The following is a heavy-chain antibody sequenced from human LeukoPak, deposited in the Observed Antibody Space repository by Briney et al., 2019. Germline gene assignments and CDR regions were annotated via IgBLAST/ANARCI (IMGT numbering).Heavy chain of an antibody. CDR3: AREVMGRYFDY. CDR1: GFTFSSYA. Sequence: GGSLRLSCAASGFTFSSYAMHWVRQAPGKGLEWVAVISYDGSNKYYADSVKGRFTISRDNSKNTLYLQMNSLRAEDTAVYYCAREVMGRYFDYWGQGILVTVSS. V-gene: IGHV3-30*04. CDR2: ISYDGSNK. D-gene: IGHD2-8*01. J-gene: IGHJ4*02.